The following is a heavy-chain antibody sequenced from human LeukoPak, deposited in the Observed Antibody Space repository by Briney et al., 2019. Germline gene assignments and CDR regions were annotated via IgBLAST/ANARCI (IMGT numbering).Heavy chain of an antibody. CDR3: ARDSGYSSSSSDAFDI. CDR2: INPSGGST. V-gene: IGHV1-46*01. Sequence: ASVKVSCKASGYTFTSYYMHWVRQAPGQGLEWMGIINPSGGSTSYAQKFQGRVTMTRDTSTSTVYMELSSLRSEDTAVYYCARDSGYSSSSSDAFDIWGQGTVVTVSS. J-gene: IGHJ3*02. D-gene: IGHD6-6*01. CDR1: GYTFTSYY.